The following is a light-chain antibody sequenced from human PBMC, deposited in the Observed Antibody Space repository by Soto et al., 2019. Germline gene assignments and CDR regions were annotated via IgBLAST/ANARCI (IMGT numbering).Light chain of an antibody. CDR2: AAS. J-gene: IGKJ4*01. CDR3: QQLRSYPLS. Sequence: DIQLTQSPSFLSASVGDRVTITCRASQGLSNYLAWYQQKPGKAPKLLIYAASTLQSGVPSRFSGSGSGTEFTLTISSLQPEDSATYYCQQLRSYPLSFGGGTKVDIK. CDR1: QGLSNY. V-gene: IGKV1-9*01.